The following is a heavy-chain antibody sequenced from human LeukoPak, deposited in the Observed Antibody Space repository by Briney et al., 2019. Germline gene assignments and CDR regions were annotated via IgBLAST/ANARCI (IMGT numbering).Heavy chain of an antibody. V-gene: IGHV5-51*01. J-gene: IGHJ2*01. CDR1: GYSFSNYW. CDR2: IYPGDSDT. CDR3: ARADYGDYAKLRYFDL. D-gene: IGHD4-17*01. Sequence: GESLKISCQGSGYSFSNYWIGWVRQMPGKGLDWMGIIYPGDSDTRYSPSFQGQVTISADKSISTAYLQWSSLRASDTAMYYCARADYGDYAKLRYFDLWGRGTLVTVSS.